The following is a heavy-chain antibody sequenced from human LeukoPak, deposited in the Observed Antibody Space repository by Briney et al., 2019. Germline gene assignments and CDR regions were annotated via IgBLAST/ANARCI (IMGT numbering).Heavy chain of an antibody. D-gene: IGHD4-17*01. CDR3: TRQSGTVTPIDY. V-gene: IGHV4-34*01. Sequence: SETLSLTCAVSSGSLSGYSWGWISQAPGKGLDWIGEIHHSGSTTYNSSLKNRVTISLDKPKSQFSLILTSVTAADTAVYYCTRQSGTVTPIDYWGHGILVTVSS. CDR1: SGSLSGYS. J-gene: IGHJ4*01. CDR2: IHHSGST.